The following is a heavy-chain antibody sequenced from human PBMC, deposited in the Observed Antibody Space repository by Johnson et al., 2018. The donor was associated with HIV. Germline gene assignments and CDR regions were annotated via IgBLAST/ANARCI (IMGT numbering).Heavy chain of an antibody. D-gene: IGHD3-22*01. J-gene: IGHJ3*02. V-gene: IGHV3-66*01. CDR1: GFTVSGNY. CDR2: IYSGGST. CDR3: ASVPMIVVLDGAFDI. Sequence: VQLVESGGDLVQPGGSLRLSCAASGFTVSGNYMSWVRQAPGKGLEWVSVIYSGGSTQYVDFVKGRFSISRDTSKNTVYLQMNSLRVEDTALYYCASVPMIVVLDGAFDIWGQGTMVTVSS.